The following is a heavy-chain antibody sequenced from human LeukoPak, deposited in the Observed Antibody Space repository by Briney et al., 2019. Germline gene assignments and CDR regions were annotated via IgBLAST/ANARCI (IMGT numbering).Heavy chain of an antibody. CDR1: GGSISSSSHY. CDR3: ARRGASSSEEY. D-gene: IGHD6-6*01. J-gene: IGHJ4*02. CDR2: IYYSGST. Sequence: SQTLSLTCTVSGGSISSSSHYWGWIRQPPGKGLEWIGSIYYSGSTYYNPSLESRVTISVDTSKNQFSLKVSSVTAADTAVYYCARRGASSSEEYWGQGTLVTVSS. V-gene: IGHV4-39*01.